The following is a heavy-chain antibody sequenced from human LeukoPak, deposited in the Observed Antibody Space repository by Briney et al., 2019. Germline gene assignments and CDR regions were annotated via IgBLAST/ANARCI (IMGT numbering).Heavy chain of an antibody. CDR3: ARELHYGSGDY. J-gene: IGHJ4*02. CDR1: GFTVSSNY. D-gene: IGHD3-10*01. Sequence: GGSLRLSCAASGFTVSSNYMSWVRQAPGQGMEWVSVIYSGGSTYYADSVKGRFTISRDNSKQTLYLPMHSLRAEDTAVYYCARELHYGSGDYWGQGTLVTVSS. V-gene: IGHV3-53*01. CDR2: IYSGGST.